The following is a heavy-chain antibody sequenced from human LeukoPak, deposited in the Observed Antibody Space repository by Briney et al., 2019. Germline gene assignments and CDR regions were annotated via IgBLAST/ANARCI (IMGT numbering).Heavy chain of an antibody. CDR2: IYYSGST. D-gene: IGHD3-16*02. J-gene: IGHJ4*02. CDR1: GYSISSGYY. Sequence: SETLSLTCTVSGYSISSGYYWGWIRQPPGKGLEWIGSIYYSGSTYYNPSLKSRVTISVDTSKNQFSLKLSSVTAADTAVYYCARDLWDDYVWGSYRFARYFDYWGQGTLVTVSS. V-gene: IGHV4-38-2*02. CDR3: ARDLWDDYVWGSYRFARYFDY.